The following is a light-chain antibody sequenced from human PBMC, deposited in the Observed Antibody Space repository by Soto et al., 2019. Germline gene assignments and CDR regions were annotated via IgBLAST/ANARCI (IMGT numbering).Light chain of an antibody. J-gene: IGLJ1*01. Sequence: QSVLTQPASVSGSPGQSITISCTGTNSDVGGYNYVSWYQQYPGEAPKLMIYDVINRPSGVSNRFSGSKSGNTASLTISGLQAEDEADYYCGSYRTNSPYVFGTGTKVTV. CDR2: DVI. V-gene: IGLV2-14*01. CDR1: NSDVGGYNY. CDR3: GSYRTNSPYV.